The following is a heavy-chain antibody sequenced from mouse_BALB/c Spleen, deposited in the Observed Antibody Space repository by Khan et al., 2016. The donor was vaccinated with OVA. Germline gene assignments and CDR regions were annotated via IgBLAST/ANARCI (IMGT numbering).Heavy chain of an antibody. CDR2: ISSCGDYT. CDR3: ASHVTGSFAY. J-gene: IGHJ3*01. V-gene: IGHV5-6*01. CDR1: GFIFSSYS. D-gene: IGHD4-1*01. Sequence: EVELVESGGDLVKPGGSLKLSCAASGFIFSSYSMSWVRQTPDKRLEWVATISSCGDYTYYPDSVKGRFTISRDDAKNTLYLQMSSLKSEDTAMYYCASHVTGSFAYWGQGTLVTVSA.